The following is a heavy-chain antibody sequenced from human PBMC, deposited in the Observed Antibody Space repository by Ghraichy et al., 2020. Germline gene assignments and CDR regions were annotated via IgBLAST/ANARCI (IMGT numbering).Heavy chain of an antibody. CDR1: GFTFSRSA. CDR3: ARAVVTTSSGVGWFDL. J-gene: IGHJ5*02. CDR2: ISYDGKNQ. Sequence: LNISCAASGFTFSRSAMHWVRQAPGKGLDWVAIISYDGKNQYFGDSVKDRFTISRDNPRNMVYLHMNSLKTEDTAVYYCARAVVTTSSGVGWFDLWGQGTLVTVSS. D-gene: IGHD6-6*01. V-gene: IGHV3-30*03.